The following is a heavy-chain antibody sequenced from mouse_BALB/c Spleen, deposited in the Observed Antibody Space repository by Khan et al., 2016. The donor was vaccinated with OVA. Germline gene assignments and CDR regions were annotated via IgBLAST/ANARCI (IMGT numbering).Heavy chain of an antibody. CDR2: ISYSGRT. V-gene: IGHV3-2*02. CDR3: AMGRTY. Sequence: EVQLQESGPGLVKPSQSLSLTCTVTGYSITSDYAWNWIRQFPGNKLEWMGYISYSGRTSYNPSLKSRISVNRDTSKNQFFLQLNSVTTEDTATYYCAMGRTYWGQGTLVTVSA. CDR1: GYSITSDYA. J-gene: IGHJ3*01. D-gene: IGHD4-1*01.